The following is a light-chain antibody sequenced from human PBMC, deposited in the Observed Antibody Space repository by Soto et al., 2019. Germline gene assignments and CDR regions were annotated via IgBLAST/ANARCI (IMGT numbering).Light chain of an antibody. CDR1: QGIHTF. V-gene: IGKV1-9*01. J-gene: IGKJ4*01. Sequence: DIQLTQSPSILSASVGERVTITCRASQGIHTFLAWYQKKPEKAPKLLIYSASTLQSGVPSGFSGSGSGSEFTLTISSLQPEDFGTYYCQQLHAYPLTFGGGTTVDI. CDR2: SAS. CDR3: QQLHAYPLT.